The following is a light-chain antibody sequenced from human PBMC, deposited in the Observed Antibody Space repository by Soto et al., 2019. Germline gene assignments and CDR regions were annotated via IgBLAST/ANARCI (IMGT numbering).Light chain of an antibody. V-gene: IGLV1-44*01. J-gene: IGLJ1*01. CDR1: RSNIGSNT. CDR2: ANN. Sequence: QSVLTQPPSASGTPGQRVTISCSGSRSNIGSNTVNWFQQLPGTAPKLLIHANNQRPSGVPDRFSGSKSGTSASLAISWLQSEEADYYCAAWDDSLNGYVFGTGTKLNVL. CDR3: AAWDDSLNGYV.